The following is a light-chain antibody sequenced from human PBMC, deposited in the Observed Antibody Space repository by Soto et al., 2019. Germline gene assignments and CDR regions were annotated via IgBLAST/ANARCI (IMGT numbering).Light chain of an antibody. CDR3: QQYNNYPRT. Sequence: DIEMTQSPSTLSAYLGDGVTITCRASESISGWLAWYQQQPGKAPKLLIYDASNLESGVPSRFSGSGSGTEFTLAISSLQPDDFATYYCQQYNNYPRTFGQGTKVDIK. CDR1: ESISGW. CDR2: DAS. V-gene: IGKV1-5*01. J-gene: IGKJ1*01.